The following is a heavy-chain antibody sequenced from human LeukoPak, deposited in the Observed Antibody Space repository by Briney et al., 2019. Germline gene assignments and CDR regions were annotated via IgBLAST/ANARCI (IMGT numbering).Heavy chain of an antibody. V-gene: IGHV3-64*01. Sequence: GGSLRTSCSASGFTFRRFAMHWVCQAPGKGLEYVSRISYNGGSTYYANSVKGRFTISRDNSKNTLYLQIGSLRAEDMAVYYCAREYSNSSGRSFVPWGQRTLVTVSS. D-gene: IGHD6-6*01. CDR1: GFTFRRFA. CDR2: ISYNGGST. J-gene: IGHJ5*02. CDR3: AREYSNSSGRSFVP.